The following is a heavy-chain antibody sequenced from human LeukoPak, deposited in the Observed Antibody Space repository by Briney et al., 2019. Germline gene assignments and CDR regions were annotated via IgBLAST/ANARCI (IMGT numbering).Heavy chain of an antibody. V-gene: IGHV3-23*01. D-gene: IGHD3-3*01. Sequence: GGSLRLSCAASGFTFSNYAMSWVRQAPGKGLEWVSAISGSGGSTYYADSVKGRFTISRDNSKNTLYVQMNSLRAEDTAIYYCAKGFRYIDYWGQGTLVTVSS. CDR3: AKGFRYIDY. CDR1: GFTFSNYA. CDR2: ISGSGGST. J-gene: IGHJ4*02.